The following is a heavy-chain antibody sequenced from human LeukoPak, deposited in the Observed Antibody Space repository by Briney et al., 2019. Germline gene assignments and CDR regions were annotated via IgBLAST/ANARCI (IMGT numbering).Heavy chain of an antibody. CDR1: GGSISSSNYY. J-gene: IGHJ5*02. CDR2: IYYSGST. V-gene: IGHV4-39*07. Sequence: SETLSLTCTVSGGSISSSNYYWGWIRQPPGKGLEWIGSIYYSGSTYYNPSLKSRVTISVDTSKNQFSLKLSSVTAADSAVYYCAGDAKTYYYDSSGRNWFDPWGQGTLVTVSS. D-gene: IGHD3-22*01. CDR3: AGDAKTYYYDSSGRNWFDP.